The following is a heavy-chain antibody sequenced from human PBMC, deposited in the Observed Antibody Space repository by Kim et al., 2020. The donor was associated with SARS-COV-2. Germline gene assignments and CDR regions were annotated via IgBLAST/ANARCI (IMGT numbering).Heavy chain of an antibody. V-gene: IGHV3-9*01. CDR3: AKDRGTHTRYFDY. Sequence: GGSLRLSCAASGFTFDDYAMHWVRQAPGKGLEWVSGISWNSGSIGYADSVKGRFTISRDNAKNSLYLQMNSLRAEDTALYYCAKDRGTHTRYFDYWGQGTLVTVSS. J-gene: IGHJ4*02. D-gene: IGHD1-26*01. CDR1: GFTFDDYA. CDR2: ISWNSGSI.